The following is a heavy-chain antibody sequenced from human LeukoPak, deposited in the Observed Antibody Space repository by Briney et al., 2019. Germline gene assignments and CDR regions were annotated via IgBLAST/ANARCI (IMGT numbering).Heavy chain of an antibody. Sequence: PSRTLSLTCTVSGGSISSGDYYWSWIRQPPGKGLEWIGYIYYSGSTYYNPSLKSRVTISVDTSKNQFSLKLSSVTAADTAVYYCARGHPPYYYDSSGYSPPPPDYWGQGTLVTVSS. D-gene: IGHD3-22*01. V-gene: IGHV4-30-4*01. CDR2: IYYSGST. CDR1: GGSISSGDYY. CDR3: ARGHPPYYYDSSGYSPPPPDY. J-gene: IGHJ4*02.